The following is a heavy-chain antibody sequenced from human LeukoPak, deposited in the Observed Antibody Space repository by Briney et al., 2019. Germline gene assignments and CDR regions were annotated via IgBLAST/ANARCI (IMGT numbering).Heavy chain of an antibody. CDR2: ISGSGGST. J-gene: IGHJ4*02. CDR3: AKVGYYYDSSGYYLNYFDY. Sequence: GGSLRLSCAASGFTFSSYAMSWVRQAPGKGLEWVSAISGSGGSTYYADSVKGRFTISRDNSENTLYLQMNSLRAEDTAVYYCAKVGYYYDSSGYYLNYFDYWGQGTLVTVSS. D-gene: IGHD3-22*01. V-gene: IGHV3-23*01. CDR1: GFTFSSYA.